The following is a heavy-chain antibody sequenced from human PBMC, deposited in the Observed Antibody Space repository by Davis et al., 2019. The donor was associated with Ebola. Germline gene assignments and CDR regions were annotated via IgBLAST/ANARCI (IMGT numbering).Heavy chain of an antibody. J-gene: IGHJ4*02. CDR1: GFSFSTNA. Sequence: GGSLRLSCAASGFSFSTNAMSWVRQAPGKGLEWVSAVSGSGTTTSYADSVKGRFTISRDNSNNTLYLQMNSLRVEDTARYYCAKASWGPAARPLLDSWGQGTLVTVSS. CDR3: AKASWGPAARPLLDS. CDR2: VSGSGTTT. D-gene: IGHD2-2*02. V-gene: IGHV3-23*01.